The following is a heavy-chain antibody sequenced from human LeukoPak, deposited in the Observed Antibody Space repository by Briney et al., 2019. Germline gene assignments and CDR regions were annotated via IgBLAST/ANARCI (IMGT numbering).Heavy chain of an antibody. CDR2: IYSGGST. V-gene: IGHV3-53*01. J-gene: IGHJ4*02. CDR3: ARGSSWYPTYYFDY. CDR1: GFTVSSNY. D-gene: IGHD6-13*01. Sequence: GGSLRLSCAASGFTVSSNYMSWVRQAPGKGLEWVSVIYSGGSTYYADSVKGRFTISRDNSKNTLYLQMNSLRAEDTAVYYCARGSSWYPTYYFDYWGQGTLVTVSS.